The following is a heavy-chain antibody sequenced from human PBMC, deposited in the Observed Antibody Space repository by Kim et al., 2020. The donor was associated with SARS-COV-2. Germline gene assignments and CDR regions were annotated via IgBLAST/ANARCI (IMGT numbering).Heavy chain of an antibody. CDR3: ARAPPGSSSWYGDYYYYGMYV. J-gene: IGHJ6*02. CDR1: GFTFSSYS. V-gene: IGHV3-21*01. CDR2: ISSSSSYI. Sequence: GGSLRLSCAASGFTFSSYSMNWVRQAPGKGLEWVSSISSSSSYIYYADSVKGRFTISRDNAKNSLYLQMNSLRAEDTAVYYCARAPPGSSSWYGDYYYYGMYVWGQGATVTVSS. D-gene: IGHD6-13*01.